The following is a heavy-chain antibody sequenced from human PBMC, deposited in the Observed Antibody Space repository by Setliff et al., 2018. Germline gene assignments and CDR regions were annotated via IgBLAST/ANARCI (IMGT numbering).Heavy chain of an antibody. V-gene: IGHV4-38-2*01. CDR3: GRVGNWNFFDF. D-gene: IGHD1-1*01. CDR1: GYSISNIYY. CDR2: IHHSGST. Sequence: KPSEPLSLTCAVSGYSISNIYYWGWIRQPPGKGLEWIATIHHSGSTNYNPSLKSRATISVDTSKNQFSLKVSSVTAADTAVYYCGRVGNWNFFDFWGQGTLVTVSS. J-gene: IGHJ4*02.